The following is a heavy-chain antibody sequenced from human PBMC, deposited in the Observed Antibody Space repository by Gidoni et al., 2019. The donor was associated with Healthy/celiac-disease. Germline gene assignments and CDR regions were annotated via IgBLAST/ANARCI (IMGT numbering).Heavy chain of an antibody. CDR3: ARTVTTYGAIDWFDP. CDR1: GFTFSSYS. CDR2: ISISSSYI. J-gene: IGHJ5*02. V-gene: IGHV3-21*01. D-gene: IGHD4-17*01. Sequence: DVQLVESGGGLVKPGGSLRLSCAASGFTFSSYSMNWVRKAPGKGLEWVSSISISSSYIYYADSVKGRFTISRDNAKNSLYLQMNSLRAEDTAVYYCARTVTTYGAIDWFDPWGQGTLVTVSS.